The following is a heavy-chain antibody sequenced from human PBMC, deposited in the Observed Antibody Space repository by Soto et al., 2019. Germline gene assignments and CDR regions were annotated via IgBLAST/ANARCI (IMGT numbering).Heavy chain of an antibody. D-gene: IGHD4-17*01. CDR2: IRNNGDNT. J-gene: IGHJ4*02. CDR1: GFTFSAYA. Sequence: GGSLRLSCAASGFTFSAYAMTWVRLAPGQGLEYVSCIRNNGDNTFYADSVKGRFTTSRDNSKNTLYLQMGSLRPEDMAVYYCARGGDYGDYYFDYWGQGTLVTVSS. V-gene: IGHV3-64*02. CDR3: ARGGDYGDYYFDY.